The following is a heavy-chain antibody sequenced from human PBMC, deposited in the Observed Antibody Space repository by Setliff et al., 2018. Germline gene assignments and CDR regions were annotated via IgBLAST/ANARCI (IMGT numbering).Heavy chain of an antibody. CDR1: GFTFSSYA. CDR2: ISGSGGNT. J-gene: IGHJ5*02. CDR3: ARAPSSSSASWFDP. V-gene: IGHV3-23*01. D-gene: IGHD6-6*01. Sequence: QPGGSLRLSCAASGFTFSSYAMSWVRQAPGKGLEWVSTISGSGGNTYYADSVKGRFTISRDNSKNTLYLQMNSLRAEDTAVYYCARAPSSSSASWFDPWGQGTLVTVSS.